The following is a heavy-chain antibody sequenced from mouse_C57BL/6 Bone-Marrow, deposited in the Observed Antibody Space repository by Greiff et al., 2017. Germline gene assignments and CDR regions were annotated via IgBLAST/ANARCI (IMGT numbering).Heavy chain of an antibody. CDR1: GYTFTDYY. Sequence: EVQLQQSGPELVKPGASVKISCKASGYTFTDYYMNWVKQSHGKSLEWIGDINPNNGGTSYNQKFKGKATLTVDKSSSTAYMELRSLTSEDSAVYYCARWPMGRSRFDYWGQGTTLTVSS. V-gene: IGHV1-26*01. CDR3: ARWPMGRSRFDY. J-gene: IGHJ2*01. CDR2: INPNNGGT.